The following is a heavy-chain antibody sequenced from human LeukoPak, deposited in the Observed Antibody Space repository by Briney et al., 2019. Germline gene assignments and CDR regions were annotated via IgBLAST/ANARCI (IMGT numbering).Heavy chain of an antibody. CDR2: VYTTGSS. J-gene: IGHJ4*02. CDR1: GASMRSYY. CDR3: ARHDERGDSYGFFEY. D-gene: IGHD5-18*01. V-gene: IGHV4-4*09. Sequence: SETLSLTCTVSGASMRSYYWSWIRQPPGKGLEWIGYVYTTGSSNYNPSLKSRVTTFVDTSKRQVYLKLNSVSAADTAVYYCARHDERGDSYGFFEYWGQGILATVSS.